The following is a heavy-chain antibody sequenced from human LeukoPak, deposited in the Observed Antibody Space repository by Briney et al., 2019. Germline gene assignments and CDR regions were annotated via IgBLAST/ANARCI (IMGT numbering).Heavy chain of an antibody. CDR2: IYSGGST. CDR1: GFTVSSNY. CDR3: ARAPFTYDSSGDSFDI. J-gene: IGHJ3*02. D-gene: IGHD3-22*01. Sequence: GGSLRLSCAASGFTVSSNYMSWVRQGPGKGLEWVSVIYSGGSTYSADSVKGRFTVSRDNSKNTLYLQMNSLRAEDTAVYYCARAPFTYDSSGDSFDIWGQGTMVTVSS. V-gene: IGHV3-66*01.